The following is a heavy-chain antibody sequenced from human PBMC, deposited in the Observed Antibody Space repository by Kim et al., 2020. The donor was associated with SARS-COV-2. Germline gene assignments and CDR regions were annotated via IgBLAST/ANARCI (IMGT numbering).Heavy chain of an antibody. CDR3: ARDGNNFHDDYGMDV. Sequence: ASVKGRFTISRDNSKNTLYLQMTSMRAEDTAVYYCARDGNNFHDDYGMDVWGQGTTVTVSS. J-gene: IGHJ6*02. D-gene: IGHD1-1*01. V-gene: IGHV3-23*01.